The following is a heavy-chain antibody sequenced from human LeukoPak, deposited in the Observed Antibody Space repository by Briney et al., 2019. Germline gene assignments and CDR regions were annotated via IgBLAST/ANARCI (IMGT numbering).Heavy chain of an antibody. V-gene: IGHV3-21*01. CDR3: ARDGWGSGYYFDAFDI. CDR2: ISSSSSYI. D-gene: IGHD3-22*01. J-gene: IGHJ3*02. CDR1: GFTFSSYS. Sequence: GGSLRLSCAASGFTFSSYSMNWVRQAPGKGLEWVSSISSSSSYIYYADSVKGRLTISRDNAKNSLYLQMNSLRAEDTAVYYCARDGWGSGYYFDAFDIWGQGTMVTVSS.